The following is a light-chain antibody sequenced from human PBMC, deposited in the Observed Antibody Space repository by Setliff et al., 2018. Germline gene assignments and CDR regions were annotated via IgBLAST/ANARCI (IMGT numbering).Light chain of an antibody. CDR2: DVS. V-gene: IGLV2-14*03. CDR3: SSYSTRTSLDV. Sequence: QPASVSGSPGQSITIYCIGSSSDIGAYDYVAWYQQHPGKAPKLMIYDVSHRPSGVSHRFSASKSGNTASLTISGLQVEDEADYYCSSYSTRTSLDVFGTGTKVTVL. CDR1: SSDIGAYDY. J-gene: IGLJ1*01.